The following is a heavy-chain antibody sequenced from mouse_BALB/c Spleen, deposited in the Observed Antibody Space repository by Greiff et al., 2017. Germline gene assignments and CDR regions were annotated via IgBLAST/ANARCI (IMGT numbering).Heavy chain of an antibody. J-gene: IGHJ4*01. D-gene: IGHD2-1*01. CDR2: IYPYNGGT. V-gene: IGHV1S29*02. CDR1: GYTFTDYN. CDR3: AREGNYEKSYAMDY. Sequence: EVQLKESGPELVKPGASVKISCKASGYTFTDYNMHWVKQSHGKSLEWIGYIYPYNGGTGYNQKFKSKATLTVDNSSSTAYMELRSLTSEDSAVYYCAREGNYEKSYAMDYWGQGTSVTVSS.